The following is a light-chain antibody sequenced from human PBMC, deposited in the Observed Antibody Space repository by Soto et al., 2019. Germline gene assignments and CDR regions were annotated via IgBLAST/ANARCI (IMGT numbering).Light chain of an antibody. CDR2: GAS. CDR3: QQYGSSPRYT. CDR1: QSVSSSY. V-gene: IGKV3-20*01. Sequence: EIVLTQSPGTLSLSQGERATLSCRASQSVSSSYLAWYQQKPGQAPRLLIYGASGRATGIPDRFSGSGSGTDFTLTISRLEPEDFAVYYCQQYGSSPRYTFGQGTKLEIK. J-gene: IGKJ2*01.